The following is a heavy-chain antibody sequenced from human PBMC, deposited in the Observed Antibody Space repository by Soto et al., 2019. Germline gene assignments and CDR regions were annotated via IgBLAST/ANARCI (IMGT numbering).Heavy chain of an antibody. J-gene: IGHJ6*02. Sequence: EVQLVESGGGVVRPGGSLRLSCAASGFTFDDYGMSWVGQAPGKGLEWVPGINWNGGRTGYADSVKGRFTISRDNANNSLYLEMHSLRAEENHFYYCAREGGDSYGWEYYYFYYGMDGWGQGTTVTVSS. V-gene: IGHV3-20*04. CDR2: INWNGGRT. CDR3: AREGGDSYGWEYYYFYYGMDG. CDR1: GFTFDDYG. D-gene: IGHD5-18*01.